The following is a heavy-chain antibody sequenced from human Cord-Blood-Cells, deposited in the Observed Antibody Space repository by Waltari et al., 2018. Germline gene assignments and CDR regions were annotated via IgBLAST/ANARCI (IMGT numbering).Heavy chain of an antibody. CDR2: KNPNSGNT. CDR3: ARVKNYYGSGSYYNVYY. CDR1: GYTFTSYD. D-gene: IGHD3-10*01. J-gene: IGHJ4*02. V-gene: IGHV1-8*01. Sequence: QVQLVQSGAEVKKPGASVKVSCKPSGYTFTSYDFHWVRQATGQGLAWMGWKNPNSGNTGYAQKFKGRVTMTRNTSISTAYMELSSLRSEDTAVYYCARVKNYYGSGSYYNVYYWGQGTLVTVSS.